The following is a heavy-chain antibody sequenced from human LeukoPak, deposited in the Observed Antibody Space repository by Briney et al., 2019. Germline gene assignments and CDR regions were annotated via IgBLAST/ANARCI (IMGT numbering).Heavy chain of an antibody. Sequence: GGSLRLSCAASGFTFSSYAMHWVRQAPGKGLEYVSAISSNGGSTYYANSVKGRFTISRDNSKNTLYLQMGSLRAEDMAVYYCARAGRRFGSGTYYYMDVWGKGTTVTISS. CDR2: ISSNGGST. J-gene: IGHJ6*03. CDR1: GFTFSSYA. CDR3: ARAGRRFGSGTYYYMDV. V-gene: IGHV3-64*01. D-gene: IGHD3-10*01.